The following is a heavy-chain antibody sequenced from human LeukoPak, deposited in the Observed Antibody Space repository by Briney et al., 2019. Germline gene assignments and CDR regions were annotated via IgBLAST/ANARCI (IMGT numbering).Heavy chain of an antibody. CDR2: IKFDGSIT. Sequence: GGSLRLSCTASGFTLSGYWMSWVRQAPGKGLVWVSRIKFDGSITTYADSVKGRFTTSRDIAKNTLYLQMNSLRAEDTAVYYCAKSDWFDPWGQGTVVTVSS. V-gene: IGHV3-74*03. CDR1: GFTLSGYW. CDR3: AKSDWFDP. J-gene: IGHJ5*02.